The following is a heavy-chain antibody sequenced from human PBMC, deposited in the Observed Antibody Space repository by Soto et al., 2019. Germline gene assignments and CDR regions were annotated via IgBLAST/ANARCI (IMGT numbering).Heavy chain of an antibody. CDR2: FDREDGET. CDR1: GYFLTALS. V-gene: IGHV1-24*01. Sequence: VASVKVSCKVSGYFLTALSIHWVRQAPGKGLEWMGGFDREDGETIYAQKFQGRVTMTEDTSTDSAYMELSSLTSEDTAIYYCAHGEGIVKSIVYFDSWGQGTLVTSPQ. J-gene: IGHJ4*02. CDR3: AHGEGIVKSIVYFDS. D-gene: IGHD1-26*01.